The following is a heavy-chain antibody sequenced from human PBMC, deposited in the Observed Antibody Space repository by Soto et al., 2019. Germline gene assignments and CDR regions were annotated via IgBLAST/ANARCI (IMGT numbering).Heavy chain of an antibody. CDR3: AKDQLIAAARTGKGGSLYYFDY. D-gene: IGHD6-13*01. CDR1: GFTFSSYA. Sequence: PGGSLRLSCAASGFTFSSYAMSWVRQAPGKGLEWVSAISGSGGSTYYADSVKGRFTISRDNSKNTLYLQMNSLRAEDTAVYYCAKDQLIAAARTGKGGSLYYFDYWGQGTLVTVSS. J-gene: IGHJ4*02. V-gene: IGHV3-23*01. CDR2: ISGSGGST.